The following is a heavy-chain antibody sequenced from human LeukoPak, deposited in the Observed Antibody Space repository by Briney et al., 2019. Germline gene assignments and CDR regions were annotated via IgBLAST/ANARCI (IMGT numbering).Heavy chain of an antibody. CDR2: IKPDSGAA. CDR1: GYTFTDYY. Sequence: ASVKVSCKASGYTFTDYYLYWVRQAPGQGLEWMGWIKPDSGAAVYARKFQGRVTITRDTSITTAYMELSWLTPDDTAVYYCTIDYGFDYWGQGSLVTVSS. J-gene: IGHJ4*02. V-gene: IGHV1-2*02. D-gene: IGHD4/OR15-4a*01. CDR3: TIDYGFDY.